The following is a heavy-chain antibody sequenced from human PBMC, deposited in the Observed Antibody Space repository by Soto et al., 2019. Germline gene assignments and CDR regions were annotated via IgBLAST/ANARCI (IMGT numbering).Heavy chain of an antibody. CDR3: ATGGTIVGAPYYFDY. D-gene: IGHD1-26*01. V-gene: IGHV1-24*01. CDR1: GYTLTELS. J-gene: IGHJ4*02. Sequence: ASVKVSCKVSGYTLTELSMHWVRQAPGKGLEWMGGFDPEDGETIYAQKFQGRVTMTEDTSTDTAYMELSSLRSEDTAVYYCATGGTIVGAPYYFDYWGQGTLVTVSS. CDR2: FDPEDGET.